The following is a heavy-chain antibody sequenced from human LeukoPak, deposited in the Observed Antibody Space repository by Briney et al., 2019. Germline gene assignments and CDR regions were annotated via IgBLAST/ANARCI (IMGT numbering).Heavy chain of an antibody. CDR3: ARDVVDNFYNNSVYYGRGVFDI. D-gene: IGHD3-22*01. Sequence: SETLSLTCTVSGGSVSNYYWSWIRQPPGKGLEWIGYIFYSGSTSYNPSLKSRVTISSDTSKNQFSLRLTSVTAADTAVYYCARDVVDNFYNNSVYYGRGVFDIWGQGTMVTVSS. CDR2: IFYSGST. CDR1: GGSVSNYY. V-gene: IGHV4-59*02. J-gene: IGHJ3*02.